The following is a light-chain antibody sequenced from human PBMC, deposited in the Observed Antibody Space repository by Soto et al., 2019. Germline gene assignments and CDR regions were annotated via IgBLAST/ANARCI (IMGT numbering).Light chain of an antibody. CDR3: QQYNSYSPLT. Sequence: DIQMTQSPSSLSASVGDRVTITCRASQSISTYVNWYQQKPAKVPQLLIYAASSLQNGVPARFSGSGSGTDFTLTISSLQPDDYATYYCQQYNSYSPLTFGGGTKVEIK. V-gene: IGKV1-39*01. J-gene: IGKJ4*01. CDR2: AAS. CDR1: QSISTY.